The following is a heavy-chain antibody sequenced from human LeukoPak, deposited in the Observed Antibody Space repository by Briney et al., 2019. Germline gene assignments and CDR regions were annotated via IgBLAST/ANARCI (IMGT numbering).Heavy chain of an antibody. D-gene: IGHD3-22*01. V-gene: IGHV3-30-3*01. Sequence: GGSLRLSCAASGFTFSCCSIHWVRQAPGKGLEWVAVVSHDETEKHYADSVKGRFTIFRDKSKNTVDLQMNSLRVEDTAVYFCASGREYYYDISGWWGQGALVTVSS. CDR1: GFTFSCCS. J-gene: IGHJ4*02. CDR3: ASGREYYYDISGW. CDR2: VSHDETEK.